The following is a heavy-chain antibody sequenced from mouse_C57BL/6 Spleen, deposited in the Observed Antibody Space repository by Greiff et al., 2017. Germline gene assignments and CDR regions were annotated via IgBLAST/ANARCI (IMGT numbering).Heavy chain of an antibody. CDR1: GFTIKDYY. CDR2: IDPEDGET. D-gene: IGHD1-1*01. J-gene: IGHJ1*03. Sequence: EVQLQQSGAELVKPGASVKLSCTASGFTIKDYYMHWVKQRTEQGLEWIGRIDPEDGETKYAPKFQGKATITADTSSNTAYLQLSSLTSEDTAVYCCASPVVATKAYWYFDVWGTGTTVTVSS. CDR3: ASPVVATKAYWYFDV. V-gene: IGHV14-2*01.